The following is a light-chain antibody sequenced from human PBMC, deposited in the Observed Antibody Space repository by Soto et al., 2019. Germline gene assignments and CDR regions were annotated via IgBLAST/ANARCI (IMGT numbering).Light chain of an antibody. J-gene: IGKJ1*01. CDR3: QQRSSWPRT. Sequence: ENVLTQSPATLSLSPGERDTLSCRASQSVSTDSAWFQQIPGQAPRLLMYNASNRATGIPARFSGSGSGTDFTLTISSLEPEDFAIYYCQQRSSWPRTFGQGTKVEI. V-gene: IGKV3-11*01. CDR2: NAS. CDR1: QSVSTD.